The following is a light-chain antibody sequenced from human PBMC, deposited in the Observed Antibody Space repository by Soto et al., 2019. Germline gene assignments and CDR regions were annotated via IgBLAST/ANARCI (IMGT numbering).Light chain of an antibody. CDR3: LHINSGSPDT. Sequence: DIQLTQSPSFLSASVGDRVTITCRASQGISSYLAWYQQKPGKAPDLLIFAASTLQNGVPSRFSGSGSGTEFTLTIISLQPEDFATCYCLHINSGSPDTFGPGTKVDIK. CDR2: AAS. J-gene: IGKJ3*01. CDR1: QGISSY. V-gene: IGKV1-9*01.